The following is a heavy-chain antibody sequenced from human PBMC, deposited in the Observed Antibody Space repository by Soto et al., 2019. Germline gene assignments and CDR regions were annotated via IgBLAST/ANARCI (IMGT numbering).Heavy chain of an antibody. J-gene: IGHJ4*02. CDR1: GGSVSSSNW. V-gene: IGHV4-4*02. CDR3: ARGVGSTAVAGQFAS. CDR2: IHHRGGI. Sequence: QVQLQESGPGLVKPSGTLSLTCAVSGGSVSSSNWWSWVRQPPGKGLEWIGEIHHRGGINYNPSLKSRVTMSVDKSKNQFSLKVTSVTAADTAVYYCARGVGSTAVAGQFASWGQGILVTVSS. D-gene: IGHD6-19*01.